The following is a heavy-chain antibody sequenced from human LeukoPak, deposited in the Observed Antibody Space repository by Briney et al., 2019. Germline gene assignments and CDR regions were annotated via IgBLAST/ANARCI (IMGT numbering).Heavy chain of an antibody. V-gene: IGHV3-30*02. J-gene: IGHJ4*02. CDR3: TKGPLHYYDTSAYFEY. Sequence: GGSLRLSCAASGFTFSNYGMHWVRQAPGKGLEWVTFIRYDGSNKYYADSMKGRFTISRDNSKNTLYLQMNSLRPEDTAVYYCTKGPLHYYDTSAYFEYWGQGTLVTVSS. CDR2: IRYDGSNK. CDR1: GFTFSNYG. D-gene: IGHD3-22*01.